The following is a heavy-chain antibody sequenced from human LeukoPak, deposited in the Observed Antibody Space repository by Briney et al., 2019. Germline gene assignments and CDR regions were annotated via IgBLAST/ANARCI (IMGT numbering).Heavy chain of an antibody. CDR1: GFTFSSYS. CDR2: ITTSSDYM. D-gene: IGHD3-3*01. J-gene: IGHJ4*02. CDR3: ASTSFWSGYYTGSPPFDY. V-gene: IGHV3-21*01. Sequence: GGSLRLSCAASGFTFSSYSMNWVRQAPGKGLEWVSSITTSSDYMYYADSLRGRFTTSRDNSKNSLFLQMNSLRAEDTAVYYCASTSFWSGYYTGSPPFDYWGQGTLVTVSS.